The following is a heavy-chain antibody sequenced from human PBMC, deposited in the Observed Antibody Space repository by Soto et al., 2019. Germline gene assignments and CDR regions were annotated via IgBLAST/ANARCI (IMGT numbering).Heavy chain of an antibody. CDR2: IKHDGGAR. CDR3: ARSPQTPIAVAGTAFDY. D-gene: IGHD6-19*01. CDR1: EFTFSSYY. J-gene: IGHJ4*02. Sequence: GGSLRLSCAAPEFTFSSYYMSWVRQAPGKGLEWVANIKHDGGARDYLDSVKGRFTISRDNAKNSLYLQMNSLRAEDTAVYYCARSPQTPIAVAGTAFDYWGQGTLVTVSS. V-gene: IGHV3-7*04.